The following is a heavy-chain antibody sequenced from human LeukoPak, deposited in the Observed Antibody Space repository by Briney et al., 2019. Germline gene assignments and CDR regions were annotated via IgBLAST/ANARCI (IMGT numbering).Heavy chain of an antibody. Sequence: PSETLSLTCTVSGGSISSYYWSWIRQPAGKGLEWIGRIYTSGSTNYNPSPKSRVTMSVDTSKNQFSLKLSSVTAADTAVYYCARWADSSGKYYYYGMDVWGQGTTVTVSS. J-gene: IGHJ6*02. CDR2: IYTSGST. CDR1: GGSISSYY. CDR3: ARWADSSGKYYYYGMDV. V-gene: IGHV4-4*07. D-gene: IGHD3-22*01.